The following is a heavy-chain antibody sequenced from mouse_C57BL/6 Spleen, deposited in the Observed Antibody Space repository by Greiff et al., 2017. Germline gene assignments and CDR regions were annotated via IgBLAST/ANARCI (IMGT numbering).Heavy chain of an antibody. Sequence: EVKVVESGGDLVKPGGSLKLSCAASGFTFSSYGMSWVRQTPDKRLEWVATISSGGSYTYYPDSVKGRFTISRDNAKNTLYLQMSSLKSEDTAMYYCARPSMVTTGSYWYFDVWGTGTTVTVSS. CDR2: ISSGGSYT. D-gene: IGHD2-2*01. J-gene: IGHJ1*03. CDR1: GFTFSSYG. CDR3: ARPSMVTTGSYWYFDV. V-gene: IGHV5-6*01.